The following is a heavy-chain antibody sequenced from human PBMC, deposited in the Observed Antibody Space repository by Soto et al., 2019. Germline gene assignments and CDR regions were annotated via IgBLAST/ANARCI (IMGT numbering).Heavy chain of an antibody. D-gene: IGHD2-2*03. J-gene: IGHJ6*02. CDR2: IDWNSGAI. V-gene: IGHV3-9*01. CDR1: GFTFDDYV. CDR3: AKDIGYCSSTRCDYGMAV. Sequence: EVQLVESGGGLVQPGRSLRLSCAASGFTFDDYVVHWVRQVPGKGLEWVSGIDWNSGAIGYADSVKGRFIISRDSAKNSLFLQMNSLRAEDTALYYCAKDIGYCSSTRCDYGMAVWGQGPTVPVSS.